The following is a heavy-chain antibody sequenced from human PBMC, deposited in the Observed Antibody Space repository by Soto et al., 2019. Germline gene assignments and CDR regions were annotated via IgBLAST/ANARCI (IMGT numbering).Heavy chain of an antibody. V-gene: IGHV4-39*01. Sequence: PSETLSLTCTVSGGSISRSSHYWGWIRQPPGKGLEWIGSIYYSGSTYYNPSLKSRVTISVDTSKNQFSLKLSSVTAADTAVYYCARDGFDWLLHYYGMDVWGQGTTVTVSS. CDR1: GGSISRSSHY. CDR3: ARDGFDWLLHYYGMDV. J-gene: IGHJ6*02. D-gene: IGHD3-9*01. CDR2: IYYSGST.